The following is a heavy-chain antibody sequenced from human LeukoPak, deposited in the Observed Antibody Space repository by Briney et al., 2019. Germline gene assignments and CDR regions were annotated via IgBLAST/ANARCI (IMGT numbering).Heavy chain of an antibody. CDR1: GGSFSGYY. V-gene: IGHV4-34*01. D-gene: IGHD4-17*01. CDR2: INHSGST. CDR3: ATSPRGDYVNY. Sequence: PSETLSLTCAVYGGSFSGYYWSWIRQPPGKGLEWIGEINHSGSTNYNPSLKSRVTISVDTSKNQFSLRLSSVTAADTAVYYCATSPRGDYVNYWGQGTLVTVSS. J-gene: IGHJ4*02.